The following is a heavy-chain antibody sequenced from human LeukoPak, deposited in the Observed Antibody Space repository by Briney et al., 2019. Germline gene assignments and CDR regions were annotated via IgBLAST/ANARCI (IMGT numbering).Heavy chain of an antibody. J-gene: IGHJ3*02. V-gene: IGHV4-59*11. CDR2: ISYIGST. CDR3: ARDLVTVTKGFDI. D-gene: IGHD4-17*01. CDR1: GDSFSSHY. Sequence: SETLSLTCTVSGDSFSSHYWTWIRQPPGKGLEWIGYISYIGSTNYNPSLKSRVTISIDTSENQFSLKLSSVTAADTAVYYCARDLVTVTKGFDIWGQGTMVGVSS.